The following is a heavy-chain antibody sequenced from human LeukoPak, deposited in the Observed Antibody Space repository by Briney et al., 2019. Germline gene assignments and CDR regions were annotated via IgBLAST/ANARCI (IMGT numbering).Heavy chain of an antibody. J-gene: IGHJ4*02. V-gene: IGHV3-48*03. CDR3: AREVPAAMPGDY. D-gene: IGHD2-2*01. CDR1: GFTFSSYE. Sequence: PGGSLRLSCAASGFTFSSYEMNWVRQAPGKGLEWVSYISSSGSTIYYADSVKGRFTISRDNAKNSLYLQMNSLRAEDTAVYYCAREVPAAMPGDYWGQGTLVTVSS. CDR2: ISSSGSTI.